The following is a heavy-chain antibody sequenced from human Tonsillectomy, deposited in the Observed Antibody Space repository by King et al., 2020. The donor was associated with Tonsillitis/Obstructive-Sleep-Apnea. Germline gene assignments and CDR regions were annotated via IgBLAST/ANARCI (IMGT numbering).Heavy chain of an antibody. V-gene: IGHV3-48*02. J-gene: IGHJ4*02. D-gene: IGHD1-26*01. CDR1: GFTFSSYS. CDR3: AKARVGGD. CDR2: ISRSSSTM. Sequence: VQLVESGGGLVQPGGSLRLSCVTSGFTFSSYSMNWVRQAPGKGLEWVSYISRSSSTMFYVDSVKGRFTISRDTAKNSLYPQMNSLRDEDKAVYYCAKARVGGDWGQGTLVTVSS.